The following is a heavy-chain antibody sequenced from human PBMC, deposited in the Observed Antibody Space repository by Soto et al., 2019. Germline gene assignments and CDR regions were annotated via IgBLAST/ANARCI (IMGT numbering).Heavy chain of an antibody. CDR2: TYYSGYT. CDR1: GDSFSSGDYK. J-gene: IGHJ4*02. V-gene: IGHV4-30-4*01. CDR3: ARSGDYVAFDD. Sequence: QVQLQESGPGLVKPSQTLSLTCTVSGDSFSSGDYKWSWIRQPPGKRLEWIGYTYYSGYTYNNPSLKGRLTMSVDTSKTQFALKLRSVTAADTAVYYCARSGDYVAFDDWGQGTLVTVS. D-gene: IGHD4-17*01.